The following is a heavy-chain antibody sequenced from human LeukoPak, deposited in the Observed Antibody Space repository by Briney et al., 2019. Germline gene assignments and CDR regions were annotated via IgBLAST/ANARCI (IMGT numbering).Heavy chain of an antibody. Sequence: SETLSLTCIVSGDSITNLYWSLIRRPPGKGLEWIGYIYYSGSINYNPSLKSRVTISVDTSRNQFSMKLNSVTAADTAVYYCARRWLGSGNPFDPWGQGTLVTVSS. CDR1: GDSITNLY. CDR2: IYYSGSI. V-gene: IGHV4-59*11. J-gene: IGHJ5*02. D-gene: IGHD3-10*01. CDR3: ARRWLGSGNPFDP.